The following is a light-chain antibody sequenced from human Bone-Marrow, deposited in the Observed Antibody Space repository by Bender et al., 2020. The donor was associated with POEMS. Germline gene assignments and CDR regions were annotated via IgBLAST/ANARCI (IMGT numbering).Light chain of an antibody. J-gene: IGLJ3*02. CDR3: CSYAGSGTWV. V-gene: IGLV2-23*02. CDR2: EVT. Sequence: QSALTQPASVSGSPGQSITISCTGTTSDIGSYSLVSWYQQHPGNAPKLMIYEVTKRPSGVSDRFSGSNSGNTASLTSSGLQAEDEADYYCCSYAGSGTWVFGGGTKVTVL. CDR1: TSDIGSYSL.